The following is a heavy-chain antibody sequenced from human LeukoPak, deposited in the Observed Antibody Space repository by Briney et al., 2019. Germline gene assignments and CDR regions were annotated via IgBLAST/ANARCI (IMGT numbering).Heavy chain of an antibody. D-gene: IGHD5-24*01. CDR1: GFSFSSYS. J-gene: IGHJ4*02. V-gene: IGHV3-21*01. CDR2: ISSSSTYI. Sequence: GGSLRLSCAASGFSFSSYSMNWVRQAPGKGLEWVSSISSSSTYIYYADSVKGRFTISRDNAKNSVYLQMNSLRAEDTAVYYCAREPHGYVDYWGQGTLVTVSS. CDR3: AREPHGYVDY.